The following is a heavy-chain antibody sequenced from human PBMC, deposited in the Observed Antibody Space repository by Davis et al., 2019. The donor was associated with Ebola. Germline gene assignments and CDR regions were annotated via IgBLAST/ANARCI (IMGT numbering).Heavy chain of an antibody. CDR3: AKAYYYDSSGYPTDAFDI. Sequence: GESLKISCAASGFTFSSYAMSWVRQAPGKGLEWVSAISGSGGSTYYADSVKGRFTISRDNSKNTLYLQMNSLRAEDTAVYYCAKAYYYDSSGYPTDAFDIWGQGTMVTVSS. CDR2: ISGSGGST. CDR1: GFTFSSYA. J-gene: IGHJ3*02. V-gene: IGHV3-23*01. D-gene: IGHD3-22*01.